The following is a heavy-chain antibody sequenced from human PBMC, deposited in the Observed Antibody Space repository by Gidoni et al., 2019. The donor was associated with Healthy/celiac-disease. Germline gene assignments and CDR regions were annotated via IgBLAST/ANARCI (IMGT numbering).Heavy chain of an antibody. CDR1: GFTFSSYS. V-gene: IGHV3-21*01. CDR2: SSSSSSYI. J-gene: IGHJ2*01. Sequence: EVQLVESGGGLVTPGGSLRLSCAASGFTFSSYSMHWVRQAPGKGLEWVSSSSSSSSYIYYADSVKGRFTISRDNAKNSLYLQMNSLRAEDTAVYYCARAANWDWYFDLWGRGTLVTVSS. CDR3: ARAANWDWYFDL. D-gene: IGHD7-27*01.